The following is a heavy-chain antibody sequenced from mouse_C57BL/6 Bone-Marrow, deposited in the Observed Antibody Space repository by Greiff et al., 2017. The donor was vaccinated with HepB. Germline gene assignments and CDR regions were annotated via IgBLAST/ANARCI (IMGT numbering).Heavy chain of an antibody. CDR2: IRNKANNHAT. D-gene: IGHD2-1*01. Sequence: EVQVVESGGGLVQPGGSMKLSCAASGFTFSDAWMDWVRQSPEKGLEWVAEIRNKANNHATYYAESVKGRFTISRDDSKSSVYLQMNSLRAEDTGIYYCTRDYGNFHYYAMDYWGQGTSVTVSS. J-gene: IGHJ4*01. V-gene: IGHV6-6*01. CDR1: GFTFSDAW. CDR3: TRDYGNFHYYAMDY.